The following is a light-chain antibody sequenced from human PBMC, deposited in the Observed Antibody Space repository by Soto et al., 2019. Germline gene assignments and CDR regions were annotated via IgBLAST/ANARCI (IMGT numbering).Light chain of an antibody. Sequence: QSALTQPPSASGSPGQSVTISCTGTSSDVGAYNYVSWYQQHPGEAPKLMLFEVSQRPSGVPDRFSGSKSGNTASLTVSGLLAEDEADYYCSSYAGSHNLVFGGGTKLTVL. CDR1: SSDVGAYNY. CDR2: EVS. CDR3: SSYAGSHNLV. V-gene: IGLV2-8*01. J-gene: IGLJ2*01.